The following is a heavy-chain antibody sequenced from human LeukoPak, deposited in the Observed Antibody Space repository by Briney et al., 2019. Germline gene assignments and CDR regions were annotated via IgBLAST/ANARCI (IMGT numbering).Heavy chain of an antibody. CDR1: GFTFSSYA. CDR2: ISGRGGST. D-gene: IGHD5-18*01. CDR3: ARGIQLWLRFDY. Sequence: PGGSLRLFCAASGFTFSSYAMSWVRQAPGKGLEGVSAISGRGGSTYYADSVKGRFTISRDNSKNTLYLKMNSLRAEDTAVYYCARGIQLWLRFDYWGQGTLVTVSS. J-gene: IGHJ4*02. V-gene: IGHV3-23*01.